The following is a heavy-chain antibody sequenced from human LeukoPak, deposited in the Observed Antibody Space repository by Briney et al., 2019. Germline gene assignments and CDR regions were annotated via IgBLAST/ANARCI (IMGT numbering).Heavy chain of an antibody. CDR2: IYYSGST. CDR3: AREYSSYAFDI. Sequence: SETLSLTCTVSGGSISSYYWSWIRQPPGKGLEWIGYIYYSGSTNYNPSLKSRVTISVDTSKNQFSLKLSSVTAADTAVYYCAREYSSYAFDIWGQGTMATVSS. V-gene: IGHV4-59*01. D-gene: IGHD6-19*01. J-gene: IGHJ3*02. CDR1: GGSISSYY.